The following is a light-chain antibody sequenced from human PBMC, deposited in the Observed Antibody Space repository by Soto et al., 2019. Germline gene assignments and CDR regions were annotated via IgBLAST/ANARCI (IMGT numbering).Light chain of an antibody. V-gene: IGKV1-8*01. CDR3: QQYYSLWT. CDR1: QGISSY. CDR2: AAS. Sequence: AILMTQSPSSFSASTGDRVTITCRASQGISSYLAWYQQKPGKAPKLLLYAASTLQSGVPSRFSGSGAGTDFTLTSSWLQSEYFANYYCQQYYSLWTFGQGTKVEIK. J-gene: IGKJ1*01.